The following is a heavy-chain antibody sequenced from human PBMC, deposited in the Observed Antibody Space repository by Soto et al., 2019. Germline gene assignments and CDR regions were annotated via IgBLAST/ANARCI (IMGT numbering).Heavy chain of an antibody. CDR2: IYWDGDK. Sequence: QINLIESGPTLVKPTQTLTLTCTFSGFSLSTSGAAVGWVRQPPGRALEWLALIYWDGDKRYNASLGNRLTITKDTSMNQVVLTLTNVDPADTATYYCAHRATMXXFGLIIDNGIWFDPWGQGTRVIVSS. V-gene: IGHV2-5*02. J-gene: IGHJ5*02. CDR3: AHRATMXXFGLIIDNGIWFDP. CDR1: GFSLSTSGAA. D-gene: IGHD3-10*01.